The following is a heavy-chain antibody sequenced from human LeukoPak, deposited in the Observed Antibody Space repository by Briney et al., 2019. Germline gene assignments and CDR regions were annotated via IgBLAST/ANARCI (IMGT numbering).Heavy chain of an antibody. V-gene: IGHV3-43*02. Sequence: GGSLRLSCAASGFTFDDYTMHWVRQAPGKGLGWVSLITGDGIDTYYADSVKGRFTVSRDNSKNSLYLEMNSLRTEDTALYYCANAVIYDSSGFLRYWGQGTLVTVSS. CDR3: ANAVIYDSSGFLRY. J-gene: IGHJ4*02. CDR2: ITGDGIDT. D-gene: IGHD3-22*01. CDR1: GFTFDDYT.